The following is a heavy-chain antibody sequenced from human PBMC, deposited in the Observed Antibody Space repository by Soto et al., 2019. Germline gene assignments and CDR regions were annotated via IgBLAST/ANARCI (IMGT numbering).Heavy chain of an antibody. CDR1: GYTFSSYA. J-gene: IGHJ4*02. Sequence: QVHLVQSGAEVRKPGASVKVSCKASGYTFSSYAMHWVRQAPGQRLEWMGWINAGYGNTKSSQKFQDRVTISRDTSANTAYMELTSLRSADTAVYYCARDTGDGTFDFWGQGTLVTVSS. CDR3: ARDTGDGTFDF. CDR2: INAGYGNT. D-gene: IGHD7-27*01. V-gene: IGHV1-3*01.